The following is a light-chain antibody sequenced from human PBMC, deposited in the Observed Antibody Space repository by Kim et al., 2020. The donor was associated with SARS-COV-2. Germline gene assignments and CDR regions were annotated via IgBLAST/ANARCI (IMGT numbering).Light chain of an antibody. Sequence: GQSITISCTGTSSDVGSFNLVSRYQQHPDKAPKLMIYEVSKRPSGVSNRFSGSKSGNTASLTISGLQAEDEADYYCCSYAGSSTWVFGGGTKLTVL. CDR1: SSDVGSFNL. J-gene: IGLJ3*02. CDR2: EVS. V-gene: IGLV2-23*02. CDR3: CSYAGSSTWV.